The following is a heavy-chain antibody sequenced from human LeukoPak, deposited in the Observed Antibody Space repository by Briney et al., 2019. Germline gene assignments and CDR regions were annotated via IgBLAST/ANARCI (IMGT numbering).Heavy chain of an antibody. V-gene: IGHV4-39*01. D-gene: IGHD1-1*01. CDR2: NNRIGTT. CDR3: ARLRGGVQLWGD. Sequence: PSETLSLTCTVSSGSFSSSSYFCGWIRQPPGMGLEWIATNNRIGTTYYNPSLKSRVTTSVDTSNNQFSLKLSSVTAADTAVYYCARLRGGVQLWGDWGQGALVTVSS. CDR1: SGSFSSSSYF. J-gene: IGHJ4*01.